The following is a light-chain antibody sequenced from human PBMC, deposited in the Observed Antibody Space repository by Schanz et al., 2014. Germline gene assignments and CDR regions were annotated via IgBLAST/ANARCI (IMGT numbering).Light chain of an antibody. CDR3: SSYAGSNLEVV. CDR2: DVS. Sequence: QSALTQPPSASGSPGQSVTISCTGTDVGGYNYVSWYQRHPGKAPKLMIYDVSKRPSGVPDRFSGSKSGNTASLTVSGLQAEDEADYYCSSYAGSNLEVVFGGGIKVTVL. V-gene: IGLV2-8*01. J-gene: IGLJ2*01. CDR1: DVGGYNY.